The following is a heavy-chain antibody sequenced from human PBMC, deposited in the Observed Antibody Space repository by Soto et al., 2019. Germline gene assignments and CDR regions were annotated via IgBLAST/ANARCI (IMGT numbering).Heavy chain of an antibody. CDR1: GYSFTSYW. CDR3: ARQTDSSAGHYSMDV. V-gene: IGHV5-10-1*01. Sequence: GDSLKISCKGSGYSFTSYWISWVRQMPGKCLEWMGRIDPSDSYTNYSPSFQGHVTISADKSISTAYLQWSSLKASDTAMYYCARQTDSSAGHYSMDVWGQGTTVTVSS. CDR2: IDPSDSYT. J-gene: IGHJ6*02. D-gene: IGHD3-22*01.